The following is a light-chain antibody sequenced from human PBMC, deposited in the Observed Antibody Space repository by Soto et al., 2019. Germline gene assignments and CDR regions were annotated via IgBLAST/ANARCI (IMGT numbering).Light chain of an antibody. CDR1: SGSVSTNYC. Sequence: QTVVTQEPSFSVSPGRTVTLTCGLTSGSVSTNYCPSWYQQTPGRAPRTLIYNTNTRSSGVPDRFSGSILGNKAALTITGAQADDESDYYCVLYMGDGIRVFGGGTKLTVL. CDR2: NTN. J-gene: IGLJ3*02. V-gene: IGLV8-61*01. CDR3: VLYMGDGIRV.